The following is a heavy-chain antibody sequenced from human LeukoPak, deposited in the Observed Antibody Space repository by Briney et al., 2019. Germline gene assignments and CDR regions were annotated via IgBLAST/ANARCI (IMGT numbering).Heavy chain of an antibody. CDR2: VSRRGSGT. CDR3: GDYGAGHYAFHM. V-gene: IGHV3-23*01. Sequence: GAFLLLCSAASGSIISNYAMWGGRPAPGGGEEGVLGVSRRGSGTFTACAVKGRFPISRDDTRDTRYLHVNSLRAGHTAVYYCGDYGAGHYAFHMWGQGTMVTVSS. D-gene: IGHD4/OR15-4a*01. J-gene: IGHJ3*02. CDR1: GSIISNYA.